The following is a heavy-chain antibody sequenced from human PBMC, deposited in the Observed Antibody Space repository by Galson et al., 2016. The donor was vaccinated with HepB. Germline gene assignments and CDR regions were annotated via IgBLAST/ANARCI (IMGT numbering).Heavy chain of an antibody. D-gene: IGHD5-18*01. CDR1: GFTFSNFA. Sequence: SLRLSCAASGFTFSNFAIHWVRQAPGKGLEWVSLIYYDGSNKYYADSVKGRFTISRDNSKNTLSLQMNSLSAEDTAVYYCAREENTYGLDYWGQGSLVTVSS. J-gene: IGHJ4*02. V-gene: IGHV3-33*01. CDR2: IYYDGSNK. CDR3: AREENTYGLDY.